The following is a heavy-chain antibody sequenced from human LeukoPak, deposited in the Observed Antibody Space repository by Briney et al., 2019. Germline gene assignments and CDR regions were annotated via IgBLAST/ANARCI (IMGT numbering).Heavy chain of an antibody. D-gene: IGHD3-9*01. CDR2: IIPIFGTA. Sequence: ASVKVSCKASGGTFSSYAISWVRQAPGQGLEWMGGIIPIFGTANYAQKFQGRVTITADESTSTAYMELSSLRSEDTAVYYCARGLRYFDWSFDYWGQGTLVTVSS. CDR1: GGTFSSYA. V-gene: IGHV1-69*13. CDR3: ARGLRYFDWSFDY. J-gene: IGHJ4*02.